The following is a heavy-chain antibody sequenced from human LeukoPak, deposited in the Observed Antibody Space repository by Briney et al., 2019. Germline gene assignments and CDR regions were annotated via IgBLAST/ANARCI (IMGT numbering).Heavy chain of an antibody. Sequence: GGSLRLSCAASGFTFSSYNMNWVRQTPGQGLEWVSSITSGSSHIYYADSVKGRFTISRDNSKNTLYLQMNSLRAEDTAVYYCAHGAMYQLDYWGQGTLVTVSS. CDR3: AHGAMYQLDY. D-gene: IGHD2-2*01. V-gene: IGHV3-21*04. CDR2: ITSGSSHI. CDR1: GFTFSSYN. J-gene: IGHJ4*02.